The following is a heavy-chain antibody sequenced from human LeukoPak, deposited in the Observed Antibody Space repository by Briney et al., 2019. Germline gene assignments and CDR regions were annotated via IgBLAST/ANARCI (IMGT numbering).Heavy chain of an antibody. CDR2: IYYSGST. D-gene: IGHD4-23*01. V-gene: IGHV4-39*07. CDR1: GGSISSSSYY. J-gene: IGHJ4*02. CDR3: ARVLPDYGGNSHFDY. Sequence: PSETLSLTCTVSGGSISSSSYYWGWIRQPPGKGLEWIGSIYYSGSTYYNPSLKSRVTISVDTSKNQFSLKLSSVTAADTAVYYCARVLPDYGGNSHFDYWGQGTLVTVSS.